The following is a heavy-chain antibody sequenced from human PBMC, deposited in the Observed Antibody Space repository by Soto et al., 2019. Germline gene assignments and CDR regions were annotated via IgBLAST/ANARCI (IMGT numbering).Heavy chain of an antibody. CDR2: INHSGST. Sequence: AETFARTFTVYGGSFSCYYWSWIRQPPGKVLEWIGEINHSGSTNYNPSLKSRVTISVDTSKNKCSLKLSSVTAADTAVYDCAIGKFITMVRGVERAKYEYYRLDFCVQGTTVT. V-gene: IGHV4-34*01. CDR1: GGSFSCYY. CDR3: AIGKFITMVRGVERAKYEYYRLDF. D-gene: IGHD3-10*01. J-gene: IGHJ6*02.